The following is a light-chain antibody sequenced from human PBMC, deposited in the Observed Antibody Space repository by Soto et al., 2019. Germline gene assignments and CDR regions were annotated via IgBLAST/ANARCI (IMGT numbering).Light chain of an antibody. CDR3: MQALQTPFT. CDR2: LGS. V-gene: IGKV2-28*01. Sequence: DFVMPQSPLSLPVTPGEPASISCRSSQSLLHSNGYNYLDWYLQKPGQSPQLLIYLGSNRASGVPDRFSGSGSGTDFTLKISRVEAEDVGVYYCMQALQTPFTFGPGTKVDIK. J-gene: IGKJ3*01. CDR1: QSLLHSNGYNY.